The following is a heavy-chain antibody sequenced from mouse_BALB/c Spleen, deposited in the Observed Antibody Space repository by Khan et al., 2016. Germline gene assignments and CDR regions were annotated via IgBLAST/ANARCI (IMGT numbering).Heavy chain of an antibody. V-gene: IGHV1-81*01. J-gene: IGHJ4*01. Sequence: QVQLQQSGPELVKPGASVKMSCKASGYTFTDYVISWVKQRTGQGLAWIGEIYPGSGSTFYNEKFKGKATLSADKYSTTAYMQLRRLTSEDSAVYFCARQGVLRYYAMDYWGQGASVTVSS. CDR3: ARQGVLRYYAMDY. D-gene: IGHD1-1*01. CDR2: IYPGSGST. CDR1: GYTFTDYV.